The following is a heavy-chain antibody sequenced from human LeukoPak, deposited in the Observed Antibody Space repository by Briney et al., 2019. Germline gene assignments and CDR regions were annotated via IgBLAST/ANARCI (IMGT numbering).Heavy chain of an antibody. CDR2: VSTYSDDI. V-gene: IGHV1-18*04. J-gene: IGHJ4*02. Sequence: GASVKVSCKASGYTFTDYGVTWVRQAPGQGLHWMGWVSTYSDDINIAQSLRDRVTLTIDASTSTAYMELRSLRSDDTAVYYCARDESGSYQFRSFDHWGRGTLVTVSS. CDR1: GYTFTDYG. D-gene: IGHD3-10*01. CDR3: ARDESGSYQFRSFDH.